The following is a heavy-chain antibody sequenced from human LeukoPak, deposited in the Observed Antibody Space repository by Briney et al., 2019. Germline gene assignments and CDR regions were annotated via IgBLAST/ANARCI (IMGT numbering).Heavy chain of an antibody. J-gene: IGHJ4*02. CDR3: ARDWYYYDSSGYSPFDY. CDR2: INAGNGNT. CDR1: GYTFTSYA. Sequence: ASVKVSCKASGYTFTSYAMHWVRQAPGQRLEWMGWINAGNGNTKYSQKFQGRVTITRDTSASTAYMELSSLRSEDTAVYYCARDWYYYDSSGYSPFDYWGQGTLVTVSS. D-gene: IGHD3-22*01. V-gene: IGHV1-3*01.